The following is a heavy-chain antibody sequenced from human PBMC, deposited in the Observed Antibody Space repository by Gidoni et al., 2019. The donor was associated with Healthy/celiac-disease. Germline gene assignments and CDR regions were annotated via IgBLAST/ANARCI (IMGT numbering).Heavy chain of an antibody. V-gene: IGHV3-23*04. D-gene: IGHD3-16*02. CDR3: AKVVIFTYDAFDI. J-gene: IGHJ3*02. CDR1: VFTFSSYA. CDR2: ISGSGGST. Sequence: EVPLVESGGGLLQPGQSLSLSCAASVFTFSSYAMSWVRQAPGKGLEWVSAISGSGGSTYYADSVKGRFNISRDNSKNTLYLQMNSLRAEDTAVYYCAKVVIFTYDAFDIWGQGTMVTVSS.